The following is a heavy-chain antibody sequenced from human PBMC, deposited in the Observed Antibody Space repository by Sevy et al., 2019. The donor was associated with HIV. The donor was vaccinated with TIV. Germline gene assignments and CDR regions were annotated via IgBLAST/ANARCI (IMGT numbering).Heavy chain of an antibody. CDR3: AREENRELGTIPLDS. Sequence: GGSLRLSCAASGFTFSSYWMHWVRQAPGKGLVWVSRINSDGSSTSYADSVKGRFTISRDNAKNSLFLEMHSLTDEDTAVYYCAREENRELGTIPLDSWGRGIQVTVSS. V-gene: IGHV3-74*01. CDR2: INSDGSST. CDR1: GFTFSSYW. J-gene: IGHJ4*02. D-gene: IGHD7-27*01.